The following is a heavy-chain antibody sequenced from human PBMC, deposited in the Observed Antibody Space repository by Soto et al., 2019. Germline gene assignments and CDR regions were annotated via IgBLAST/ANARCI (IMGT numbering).Heavy chain of an antibody. CDR2: ISYDGSKK. V-gene: IGHV3-30*18. CDR3: AKGGMAGRGSSYGLYYFDY. D-gene: IGHD5-18*01. Sequence: QVHLLDSGGGVVQPGRSLRLSCAASGFTFSNYDMHWVRQAPGKGLEWVAGISYDGSKKYYPDSVKGRFSISRDNSKNTVYLQMNSLRTEDTAVYYCAKGGMAGRGSSYGLYYFDYWGQGTLVTVSS. J-gene: IGHJ4*02. CDR1: GFTFSNYD.